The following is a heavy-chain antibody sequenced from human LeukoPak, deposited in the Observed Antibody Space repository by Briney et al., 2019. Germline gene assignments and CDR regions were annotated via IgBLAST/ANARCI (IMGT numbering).Heavy chain of an antibody. CDR2: MDPNSGNT. CDR3: ARGGYSYGYGNWFDP. Sequence: ASEKVSCKASGYTFTSYDINWVRQATGQGLEWMGWMDPNSGNTGYAQKFQGRVTMTRNTSITTAYMELSTLTSEDTAIYYCARGGYSYGYGNWFDPWGQGTLVTVSS. D-gene: IGHD5-18*01. CDR1: GYTFTSYD. J-gene: IGHJ5*02. V-gene: IGHV1-8*02.